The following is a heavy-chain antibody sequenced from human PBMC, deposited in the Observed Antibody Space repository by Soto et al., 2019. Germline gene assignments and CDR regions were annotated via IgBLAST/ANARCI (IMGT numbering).Heavy chain of an antibody. CDR1: GYTFIRYG. J-gene: IGHJ4*02. CDR3: ARGSGYYYWDDY. CDR2: ISPYDDST. Sequence: ASVKVSCKASGYTFIRYGITWVRQAPGQGFEWMGWISPYDDSTIYAQKLQGRVTMTGDTSTRIANLNLSSLRSEDTAVYYCARGSGYYYWDDYWGQGTLVTVSS. D-gene: IGHD3-22*01. V-gene: IGHV1-18*01.